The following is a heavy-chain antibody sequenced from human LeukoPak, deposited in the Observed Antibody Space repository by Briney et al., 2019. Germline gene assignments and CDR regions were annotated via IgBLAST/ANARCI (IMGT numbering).Heavy chain of an antibody. V-gene: IGHV3-64*01. CDR3: AKNRLRGSYYFDD. D-gene: IGHD1-26*01. Sequence: GGSLRLSCAASGFTFSSYAMHWVRQAPGKGLEYVSAVSSNGGSTYYPNSVKGRFTVSRDNSKNTLYLQMSSLRAEDMAVYYCAKNRLRGSYYFDDWGQGTLVTVPS. J-gene: IGHJ4*02. CDR1: GFTFSSYA. CDR2: VSSNGGST.